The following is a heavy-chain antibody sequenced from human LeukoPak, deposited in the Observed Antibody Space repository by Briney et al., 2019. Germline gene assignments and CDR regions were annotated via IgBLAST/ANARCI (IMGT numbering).Heavy chain of an antibody. J-gene: IGHJ4*02. Sequence: GGSLGLSCAASGFTFSVNSMNWVRQAPGKGLEWVSSISDISDYIYYADSVKGRFTISRDNAKNSLYLQMNSLRVEDTAVYYCATTLTRDGSGSYGALDYWGQGTLVTVSS. CDR1: GFTFSVNS. V-gene: IGHV3-21*01. CDR3: ATTLTRDGSGSYGALDY. CDR2: ISDISDYI. D-gene: IGHD6-25*01.